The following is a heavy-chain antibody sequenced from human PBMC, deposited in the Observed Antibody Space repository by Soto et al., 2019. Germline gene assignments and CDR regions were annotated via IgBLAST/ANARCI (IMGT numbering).Heavy chain of an antibody. D-gene: IGHD3-3*01. CDR1: GGTFSSYA. V-gene: IGHV1-69*13. CDR3: ARGAPFDFWSGYYTGIGADYYYGMDA. CDR2: IIPIFGTA. J-gene: IGHJ6*02. Sequence: SVKVSCKASGGTFSSYAISWVRQAPGQGLEWMGGIIPIFGTANYAQKFQGRVTITADESTSTAYMELSSLRSEDTAVYYCARGAPFDFWSGYYTGIGADYYYGMDAWGQGTTVTVSS.